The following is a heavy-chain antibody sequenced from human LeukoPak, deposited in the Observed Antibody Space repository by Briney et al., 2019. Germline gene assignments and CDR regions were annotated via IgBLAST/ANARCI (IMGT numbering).Heavy chain of an antibody. V-gene: IGHV4-39*01. CDR3: ARHGERFYYYYMDV. D-gene: IGHD1-1*01. CDR2: IHYREKT. J-gene: IGHJ6*03. Sequence: SETLSLTCTVSGDSLNATNSYWAWIRQSPGKGLEWIGSIHYREKTYYNPSLNSRVTISVDTPKNQLSLNLSSVTVADTAVYYCARHGERFYYYYMDVWGTGTTVTVSS. CDR1: GDSLNATNSY.